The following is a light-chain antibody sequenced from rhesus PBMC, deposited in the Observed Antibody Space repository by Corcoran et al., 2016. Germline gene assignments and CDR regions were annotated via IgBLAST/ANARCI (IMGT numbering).Light chain of an antibody. CDR2: DVS. CDR1: SSDIGGYNY. J-gene: IGLJ1*01. Sequence: QAALTQPPSVSGSTGQSVTISCTGTSSDIGGYNYVSWYQQHPGKAPKLMIYDVSQRPSGVSDRFSGSKSGNTASLTSSGLQAEDEADYYCSSYAGSNTFIFGAGTRLTVL. V-gene: IGLV2-23*01. CDR3: SSYAGSNTFI.